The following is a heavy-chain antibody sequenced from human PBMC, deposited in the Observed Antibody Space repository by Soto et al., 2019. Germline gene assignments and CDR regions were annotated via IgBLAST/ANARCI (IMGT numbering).Heavy chain of an antibody. CDR3: TRDPYSGSRYYFDY. CDR1: VYTFTSYD. D-gene: IGHD1-26*01. Sequence: XSVKVSCKASVYTFTSYDINWVRQATGQGLEWMGWMNPNSGNTGYAQKFQGRVTMTRNTSISTAYMELSSLRPEDTAVYYCTRDPYSGSRYYFDYWGQGTLVTVSS. J-gene: IGHJ4*02. V-gene: IGHV1-8*01. CDR2: MNPNSGNT.